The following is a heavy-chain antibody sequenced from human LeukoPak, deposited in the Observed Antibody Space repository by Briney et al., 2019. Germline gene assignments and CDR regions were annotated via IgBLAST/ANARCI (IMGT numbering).Heavy chain of an antibody. D-gene: IGHD2-21*02. CDR3: ARDHDFAFDN. J-gene: IGHJ4*02. CDR2: IRDSGTT. V-gene: IGHV3-69-1*01. CDR1: GFTFSSYW. Sequence: GGSLRLSCAASGFTFSSYWMHWVRQAPGKGLEWISHIRDSGTTDYADSVKGRFTISRDNAKNSLYLQLSSLRAEDTAVYYCARDHDFAFDNWGQGTLVTVSS.